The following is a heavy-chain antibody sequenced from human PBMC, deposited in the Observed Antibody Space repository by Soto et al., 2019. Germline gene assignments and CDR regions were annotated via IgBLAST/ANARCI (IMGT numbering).Heavy chain of an antibody. CDR1: GFTGSSHY. Sequence: VVSLRLSCAASGFTGSSHYMSWVRQAPGKGLEWVSLIYSSGGTYHADSVKGRFTISRDSSKNTLYLQMNSLRADDTAVYYCARGNAFDIWGQGTMVTGSS. V-gene: IGHV3-53*01. J-gene: IGHJ3*02. CDR2: IYSSGGT. CDR3: ARGNAFDI.